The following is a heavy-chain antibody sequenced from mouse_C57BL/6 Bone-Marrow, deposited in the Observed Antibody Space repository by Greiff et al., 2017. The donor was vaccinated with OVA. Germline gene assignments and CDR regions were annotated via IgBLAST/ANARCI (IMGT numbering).Heavy chain of an antibody. CDR2: IDPSDSET. V-gene: IGHV1-52*01. CDR1: GYTFTSYW. Sequence: QVQLQQPGAELVRPGSSVKLSCKASGYTFTSYWMHWVKQRPIQGLEWIGNIDPSDSETNYNQKFKDKATLTVDKSSSTAYMQLSSLTSEDSAVYYCARFDYGAMDYWGQGTSVTVSS. J-gene: IGHJ4*01. CDR3: ARFDYGAMDY. D-gene: IGHD1-1*01.